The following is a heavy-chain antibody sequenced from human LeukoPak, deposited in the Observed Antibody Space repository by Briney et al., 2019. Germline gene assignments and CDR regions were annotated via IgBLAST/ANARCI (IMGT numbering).Heavy chain of an antibody. CDR3: ARVQRIKIPLKYYIDY. J-gene: IGHJ4*02. V-gene: IGHV1-18*01. D-gene: IGHD2/OR15-2a*01. Sequence: ASVKVSCKASGYTFTSYGISWVRQAPGQGLEWMGWISAYNGNTNYAQKFQGRVTMTRSTSISTAYMELNSLKSEDTAVYYCARVQRIKIPLKYYIDYWGQGTLVTVYS. CDR2: ISAYNGNT. CDR1: GYTFTSYG.